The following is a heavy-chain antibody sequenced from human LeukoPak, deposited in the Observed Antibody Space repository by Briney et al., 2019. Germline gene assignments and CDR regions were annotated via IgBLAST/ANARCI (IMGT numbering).Heavy chain of an antibody. D-gene: IGHD6-13*01. Sequence: SVKVSFKASGGTFSSYAISWVRQAPGQGLEWMGRIIPILGIANYAQKFQGRVTITADKSTSTAYMELSSLRSEDTAVYYCARGRYSSSWYYDYWGQGTLVTVSS. CDR3: ARGRYSSSWYYDY. V-gene: IGHV1-69*04. CDR2: IIPILGIA. J-gene: IGHJ4*02. CDR1: GGTFSSYA.